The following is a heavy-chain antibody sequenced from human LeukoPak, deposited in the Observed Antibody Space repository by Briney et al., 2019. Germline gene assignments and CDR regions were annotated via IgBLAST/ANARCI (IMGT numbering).Heavy chain of an antibody. CDR2: ISSDGTNT. J-gene: IGHJ5*02. CDR3: AKRTGFDP. Sequence: GGSLRLSCAASGFTFSSHWMHWVRQAPGKGLVWVSRISSDGTNTNYADSVKGRFTISRDNSKNTLYLQMNSLRAEDTAVYYCAKRTGFDPWGQGTLVTVSS. V-gene: IGHV3-74*01. D-gene: IGHD1-1*01. CDR1: GFTFSSHW.